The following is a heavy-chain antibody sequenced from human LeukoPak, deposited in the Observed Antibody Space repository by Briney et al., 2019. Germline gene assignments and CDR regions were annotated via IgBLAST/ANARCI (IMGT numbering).Heavy chain of an antibody. J-gene: IGHJ4*02. CDR1: GGSFSGYY. CDR3: ARGYCSSTSCLYYFDY. Sequence: PSETLFLTCAVYGGSFSGYYWSWIRQPPGKGLEWIGEINHSGSTNYNPSLKSRVTISVDTSKNQFSLKLSSVTAADTAVYYCARGYCSSTSCLYYFDYWGQGTLVTVSS. D-gene: IGHD2-2*01. CDR2: INHSGST. V-gene: IGHV4-34*01.